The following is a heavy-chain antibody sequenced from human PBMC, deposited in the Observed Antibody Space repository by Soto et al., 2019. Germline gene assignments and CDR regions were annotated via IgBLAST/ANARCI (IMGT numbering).Heavy chain of an antibody. J-gene: IGHJ3*02. CDR1: GGSFSGYY. D-gene: IGHD1-1*01. CDR3: ARDRYNAFDI. V-gene: IGHV4-34*01. Sequence: SETLSLTCAVYGGSFSGYYWSWIRQPPGKGLEWIGEINHSGSTNYNPSLKSRVTISVDTSKNQFSLKLSSVTAADTAVYYCARDRYNAFDIWGQGTMVTVSS. CDR2: INHSGST.